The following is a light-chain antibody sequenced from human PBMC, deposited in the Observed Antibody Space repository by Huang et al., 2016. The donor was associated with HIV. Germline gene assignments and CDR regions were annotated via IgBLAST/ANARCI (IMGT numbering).Light chain of an antibody. Sequence: IQLTQFPSSLSASVGDRVPITCRASQDINNNLAWYQQKPGKAPKLLIYATSTLQNGVPSRFSGRGSGTVFILTINNLQPEDFATYYCQQFSDFFFGPGTRVDVK. CDR3: QQFSDFF. CDR2: ATS. V-gene: IGKV1-9*01. J-gene: IGKJ3*01. CDR1: QDINNN.